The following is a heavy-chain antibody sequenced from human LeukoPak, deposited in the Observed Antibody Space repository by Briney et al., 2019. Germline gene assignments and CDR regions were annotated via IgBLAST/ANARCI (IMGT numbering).Heavy chain of an antibody. D-gene: IGHD2-15*01. Sequence: GASVKVSCKVSGYTLTELSMHWVRQAPGKGLEWMGGFDPEDGETIYAQKFQGRVTMTEDTSTDTAYKELSSLRSEDTAVYYCAAGLPFGGGSLVYWGQGTLVTVSS. CDR3: AAGLPFGGGSLVY. CDR1: GYTLTELS. V-gene: IGHV1-24*01. J-gene: IGHJ4*02. CDR2: FDPEDGET.